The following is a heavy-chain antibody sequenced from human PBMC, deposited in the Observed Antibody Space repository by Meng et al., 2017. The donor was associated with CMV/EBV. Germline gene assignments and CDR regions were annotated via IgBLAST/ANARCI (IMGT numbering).Heavy chain of an antibody. V-gene: IGHV3-21*01. J-gene: IGHJ6*02. D-gene: IGHD2-2*01. Sequence: ETLSLTCTVSGGSFSSYWMNWVRQAPGKGLEWVSSISSSSSYIYYADSVKGRFTISRDNAKNSLYLQMNSPRAEDTAVYYCASDCSSTSCSYYYYGMDVWGQGTTVTVSS. CDR2: ISSSSSYI. CDR1: GGSFSSYW. CDR3: ASDCSSTSCSYYYYGMDV.